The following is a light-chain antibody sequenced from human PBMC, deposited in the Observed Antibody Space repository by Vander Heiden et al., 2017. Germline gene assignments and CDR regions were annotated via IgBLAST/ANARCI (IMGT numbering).Light chain of an antibody. V-gene: IGKV1-39*01. CDR3: QQCYSSPT. CDR2: AAS. CDR1: QSISSY. J-gene: IGKJ1*01. Sequence: DIQMTQSPSSLSASVGDRVTITCRASQSISSYLNWYQQKPGKAPKLLIYAASSWQSGVPSRFSGSGSGTDFTLTISSLQPEDFATYYCQQCYSSPTFGQGTKVEIK.